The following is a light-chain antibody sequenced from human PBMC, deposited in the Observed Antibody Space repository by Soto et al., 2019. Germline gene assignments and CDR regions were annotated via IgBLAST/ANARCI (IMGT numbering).Light chain of an antibody. CDR1: SSDVRGYNY. CDR3: SSYTRSSSYV. Sequence: QSALTQPASVSGSPGQSITISCTGTSSDVRGYNYVSWYQQHPGKAPRLMIYDVSNRPSGVSNRFSGSKSGNTASLTISGLQAEDEADYYCSSYTRSSSYVFGTGTKVTVL. J-gene: IGLJ1*01. V-gene: IGLV2-14*01. CDR2: DVS.